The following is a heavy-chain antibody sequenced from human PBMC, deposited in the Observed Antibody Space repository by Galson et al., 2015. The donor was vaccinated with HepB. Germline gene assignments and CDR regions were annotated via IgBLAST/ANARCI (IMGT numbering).Heavy chain of an antibody. Sequence: SLRLSCAASGFTLSNYNMNWVRQAPGKGLEWVSSISPSSSYIYYADSVKGRFTISRDNAKNSLYLQMDSLRAEDTAVYYCARARYSGYDYGRGGFDIWGQGTMVTVSS. CDR2: ISPSSSYI. CDR3: ARARYSGYDYGRGGFDI. CDR1: GFTLSNYN. J-gene: IGHJ3*02. V-gene: IGHV3-21*01. D-gene: IGHD5-12*01.